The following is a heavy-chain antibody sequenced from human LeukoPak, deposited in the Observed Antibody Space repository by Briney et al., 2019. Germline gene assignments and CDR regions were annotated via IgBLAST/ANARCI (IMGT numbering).Heavy chain of an antibody. CDR2: ISYDGSNK. Sequence: PGGSLRLSYAASGFTFSSYAMHWVRQAPGKGLEWVAVISYDGSNKYYADSVKGRFTISRDNSKNTLYLQMNSLRAEDTAVYYCAKDSNYYGSGSYYKPHLFWGQGTLVTVSS. CDR1: GFTFSSYA. J-gene: IGHJ4*02. CDR3: AKDSNYYGSGSYYKPHLF. D-gene: IGHD3-10*01. V-gene: IGHV3-30*04.